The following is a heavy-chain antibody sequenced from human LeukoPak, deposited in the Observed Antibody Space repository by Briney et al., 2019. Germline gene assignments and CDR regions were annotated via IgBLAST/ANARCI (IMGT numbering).Heavy chain of an antibody. J-gene: IGHJ4*02. Sequence: WMGSINPNSGDTNYAQKFQGRVTMTSDTSISTAYMELSRLTSDDTAVYYCAKIPYEYYFDYWGQGTXVT. CDR2: INPNSGDT. D-gene: IGHD5-12*01. V-gene: IGHV1-2*02. CDR3: AKIPYEYYFDY.